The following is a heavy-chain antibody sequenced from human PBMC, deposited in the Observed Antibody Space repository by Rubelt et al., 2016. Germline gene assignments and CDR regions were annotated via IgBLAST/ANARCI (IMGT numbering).Heavy chain of an antibody. D-gene: IGHD4-17*01. CDR1: GGSISTSSYY. Sequence: QVQLQESGPGLVKPSGTLSLTCIVSGGSISTSSYYWGWIRQPPGKGLEWIGSIYYTGNTFYRQSLKSRVTISLDTSKNQFPLNLYAVTAADTAVYYCARHASWSVRAFDIWGQGTMVTVSS. J-gene: IGHJ3*02. CDR3: ARHASWSVRAFDI. V-gene: IGHV4-39*01. CDR2: IYYTGNT.